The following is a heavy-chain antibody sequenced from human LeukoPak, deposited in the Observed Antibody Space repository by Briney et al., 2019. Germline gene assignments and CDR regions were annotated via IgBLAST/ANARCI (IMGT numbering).Heavy chain of an antibody. CDR1: GYTFTSYD. CDR2: MNPNSGNT. Sequence: ASVKVSCKASGYTFTSYDINWVRQATGQGLEWMGWMNPNSGNTGYAQKFQGRVTMTRNTSISTAYMELSSLRSEDTAEYYCARGFYDFWSGYSDYYYYGMDVWGQGTTVTVSS. D-gene: IGHD3-3*01. CDR3: ARGFYDFWSGYSDYYYYGMDV. V-gene: IGHV1-8*01. J-gene: IGHJ6*02.